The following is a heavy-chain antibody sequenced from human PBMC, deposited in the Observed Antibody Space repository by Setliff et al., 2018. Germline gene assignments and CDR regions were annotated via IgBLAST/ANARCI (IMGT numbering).Heavy chain of an antibody. CDR2: ISSSSSYI. CDR3: ARAPSSSSASWFDP. Sequence: PSETLSLTCTVSGGSISSHYWSWIRQPPGKGLEWVSSISSSSSYIYYADSVKGRFTISRDNAKNSLYLQMNSLRAEDTAVYYCARAPSSSSASWFDPWGQGTLVTVSS. CDR1: GGSISSHY. D-gene: IGHD6-6*01. J-gene: IGHJ5*02. V-gene: IGHV3-21*01.